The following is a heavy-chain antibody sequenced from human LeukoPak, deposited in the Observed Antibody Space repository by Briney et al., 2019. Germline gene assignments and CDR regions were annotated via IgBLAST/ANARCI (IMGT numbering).Heavy chain of an antibody. D-gene: IGHD6-19*01. CDR1: GFSFSDHY. CDR2: IRKEDDNYIT. V-gene: IGHV3-72*01. CDR3: ARVYSSCWEVRDY. J-gene: IGHJ4*02. Sequence: GGSLRLSCAASGFSFSDHYMDWVRQAPGKGLEWVGRIRKEDDNYITQYAASVKDRFTISRDDSKSSLYIHMNSLNVEDTALYYCARVYSSCWEVRDYWGQGTLVTVSS.